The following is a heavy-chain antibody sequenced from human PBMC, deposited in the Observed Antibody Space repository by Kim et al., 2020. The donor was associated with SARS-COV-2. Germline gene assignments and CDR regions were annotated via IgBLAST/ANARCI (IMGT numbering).Heavy chain of an antibody. CDR3: AKRNAVYGVVDF. D-gene: IGHD3-10*01. Sequence: YTVDSSKGRFTISRDNSKSSLYLQMESLRDEDTALYHCAKRNAVYGVVDFWGQGTLVTVSS. V-gene: IGHV3-23*01. J-gene: IGHJ4*02.